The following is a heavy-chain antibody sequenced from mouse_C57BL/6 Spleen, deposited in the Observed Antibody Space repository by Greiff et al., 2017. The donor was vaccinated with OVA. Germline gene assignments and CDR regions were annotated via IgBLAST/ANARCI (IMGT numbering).Heavy chain of an antibody. CDR2: IYPSDSET. CDR1: GYTFTSYW. V-gene: IGHV1-61*01. CDR3: ARLENPGYFDV. Sequence: QVHVKQPGAELVRPGSSVKLSCKASGYTFTSYWMDWVKQRPGQGLEWIGNIYPSDSETHYNQKFKDKATLTVDKSSSTAYMQLSSLTSEDSAVYYCARLENPGYFDVWGTGTTVTVSS. J-gene: IGHJ1*03.